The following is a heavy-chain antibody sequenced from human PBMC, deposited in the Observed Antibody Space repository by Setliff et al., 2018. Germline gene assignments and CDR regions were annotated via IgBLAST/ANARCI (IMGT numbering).Heavy chain of an antibody. CDR3: ARDLDCYGSGSYFGY. J-gene: IGHJ4*02. Sequence: GASVKVSCKASGGTFSSYAISWVRQAPGQGLEWMGGIIPILGIANYAQKFQGRVTITADKSTSTAYMELRSLRSDDTAVYYCARDLDCYGSGSYFGYWGQGTLVTVSS. CDR1: GGTFSSYA. V-gene: IGHV1-69*10. D-gene: IGHD3-10*01. CDR2: IIPILGIA.